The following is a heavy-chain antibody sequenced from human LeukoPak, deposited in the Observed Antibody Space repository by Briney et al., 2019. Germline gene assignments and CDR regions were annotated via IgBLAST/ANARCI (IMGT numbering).Heavy chain of an antibody. D-gene: IGHD6-13*01. Sequence: GGSLRLSCAASGFTFSSYSMNWVHQAPGKGLEWVSSISSSSSYIYYADSVKGRFTISRDNAKNSLYLQMNSLRAEDTAVYYCARDGSWSKWPFWGQGTLVTVSS. V-gene: IGHV3-21*01. J-gene: IGHJ4*02. CDR1: GFTFSSYS. CDR2: ISSSSSYI. CDR3: ARDGSWSKWPF.